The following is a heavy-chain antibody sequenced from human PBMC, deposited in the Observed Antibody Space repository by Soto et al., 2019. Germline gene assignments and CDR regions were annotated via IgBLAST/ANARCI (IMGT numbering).Heavy chain of an antibody. CDR3: AKSGSSGWYGWFDP. CDR1: GFSLRTSGVG. Sequence: QITLKKSGPTLVKPTQPLTLTCIFSGFSLRTSGVGVGWIRQPPGKALEWLGFIYLNDDKSYSPSLTSRLTITKDTSKNQVVLTMTNMDPVDTATYYCAKSGSSGWYGWFDPWGQGTLDTVSS. CDR2: IYLNDDK. J-gene: IGHJ5*02. V-gene: IGHV2-5*01. D-gene: IGHD6-19*01.